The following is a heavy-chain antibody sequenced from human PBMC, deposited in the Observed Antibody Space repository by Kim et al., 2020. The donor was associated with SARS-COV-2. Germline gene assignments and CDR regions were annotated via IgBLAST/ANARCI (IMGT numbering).Heavy chain of an antibody. D-gene: IGHD6-25*01. CDR3: AREQRDYGMDV. V-gene: IGHV4-34*01. CDR1: GGSFSGYY. Sequence: SETLSLTCAVYGGSFSGYYWSWIRQPPGKGLEWIGEINHSGSTNYNPSLKSRVTISVDTSKNQFSLKLSSVTAADTAVYYCAREQRDYGMDVWGQGTTVT. CDR2: INHSGST. J-gene: IGHJ6*02.